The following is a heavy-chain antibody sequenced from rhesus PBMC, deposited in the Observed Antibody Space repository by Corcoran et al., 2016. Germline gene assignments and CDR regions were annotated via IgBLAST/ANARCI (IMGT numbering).Heavy chain of an antibody. V-gene: IGHV4-143*01. CDR3: ARGVPSWNNVDNSLDV. D-gene: IGHD1-20*01. Sequence: QVQLQESGPGLVKPSETLSLTCAVYGGSISDYYYWIWIRQPPGKGLGGIGQIYGGSGSTYYNPSLKSRGTVSKTTSKTQFSLKLSSVTAAATAVYYCARGVPSWNNVDNSLDVWGRGVLVTVSS. CDR2: IYGGSGST. CDR1: GGSISDYYY. J-gene: IGHJ5-2*02.